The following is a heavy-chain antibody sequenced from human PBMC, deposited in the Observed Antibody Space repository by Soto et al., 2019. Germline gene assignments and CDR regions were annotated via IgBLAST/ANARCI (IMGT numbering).Heavy chain of an antibody. CDR2: TRNKAKSYTT. V-gene: IGHV3-72*01. CDR1: GFTFSDHY. D-gene: IGHD4-17*01. Sequence: GGSLRLSCAASGFTFSDHYMDWVRRAPGKGLEWVARTRNKAKSYTTEYAASVQGRFTISRDDSKNSLYLQMNSLKTEDTAVYFCARAATVTTYWYMDVWGRGTTVTVSS. J-gene: IGHJ6*03. CDR3: ARAATVTTYWYMDV.